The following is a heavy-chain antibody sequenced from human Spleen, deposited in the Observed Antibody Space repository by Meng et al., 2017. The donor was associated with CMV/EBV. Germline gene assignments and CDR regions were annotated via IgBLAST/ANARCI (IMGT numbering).Heavy chain of an antibody. CDR2: INPNSGGT. J-gene: IGHJ6*02. Sequence: ASVKVSCKTTGYIFVNYGISWVRQAPGQGLEWMGWINPNSGGTNYAQKFQGRVTMTRDTSITTAYMELSSLISDDTAVYYCARSYDSSAYYGDYSGMDVWGQGTTVTVSS. CDR3: ARSYDSSAYYGDYSGMDV. D-gene: IGHD3-22*01. CDR1: GYIFVNYG. V-gene: IGHV1-2*02.